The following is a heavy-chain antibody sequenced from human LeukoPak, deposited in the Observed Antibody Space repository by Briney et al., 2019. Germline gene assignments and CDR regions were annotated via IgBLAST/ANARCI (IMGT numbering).Heavy chain of an antibody. D-gene: IGHD2-15*01. V-gene: IGHV3-21*01. CDR2: IFGSSYYR. CDR3: ARLRDIVVFDAFDI. CDR1: GFTFSRCS. Sequence: GGSLRLSCAAPGFTFSRCSMNWVRQAPGKGLGWVSSIFGSSYYRHYTASVKGRITISIANASNSLYLQINSLRAEAPAVHYGARLRDIVVFDAFDIWGQGKMVTVSS. J-gene: IGHJ3*02.